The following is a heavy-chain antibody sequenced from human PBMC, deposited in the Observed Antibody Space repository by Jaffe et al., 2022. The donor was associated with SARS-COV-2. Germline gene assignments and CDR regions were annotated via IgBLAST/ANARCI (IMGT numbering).Heavy chain of an antibody. CDR2: ISSSSSTI. V-gene: IGHV3-48*02. D-gene: IGHD6-19*01. CDR3: ARDIKLRLVSLMRANGMDV. CDR1: GFTFSSYS. Sequence: EVQLVESGGGLVQPGGSLRLSCAASGFTFSSYSMNWVRQAPGKGLEWVSYISSSSSTIYYADSVKGRFTISRDNAKNSLYLQMNSLRDEDTAVYYCARDIKLRLVSLMRANGMDVWGQGTTVTVSS. J-gene: IGHJ6*02.